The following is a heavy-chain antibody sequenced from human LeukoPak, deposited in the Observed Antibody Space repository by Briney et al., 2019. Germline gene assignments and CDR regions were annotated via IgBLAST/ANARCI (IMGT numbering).Heavy chain of an antibody. D-gene: IGHD5-12*01. CDR2: ISGSGGST. J-gene: IGHJ3*02. CDR1: GFTFRSFA. Sequence: GGSLRLSCAASGFTFRSFAMSWVRQAPGKGLEWVSDISGSGGSTYSTDSVRGRFTISRDNSKNTLYLQMNSLRAEDTAVYYCAKDMGYGAFDIWGQGTMVTVSS. V-gene: IGHV3-23*01. CDR3: AKDMGYGAFDI.